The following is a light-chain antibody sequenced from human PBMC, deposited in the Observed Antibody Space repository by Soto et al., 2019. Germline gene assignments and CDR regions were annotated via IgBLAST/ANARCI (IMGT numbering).Light chain of an antibody. J-gene: IGKJ5*01. CDR1: QSVLYISNNKNY. Sequence: DIVMTQSPDSLAVSLGERATINCKSSQSVLYISNNKNYLAWYQQKPGQPPRLLIYWASTRESGVPDRFSGSGSGTDFTLTSSSLQAEDVAVYYCQQYYSSITFGQGTRLEIK. CDR3: QQYYSSIT. CDR2: WAS. V-gene: IGKV4-1*01.